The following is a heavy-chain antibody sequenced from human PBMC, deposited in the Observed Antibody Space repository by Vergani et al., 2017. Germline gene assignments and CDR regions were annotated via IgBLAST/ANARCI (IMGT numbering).Heavy chain of an antibody. CDR2: IIPILGIA. Sequence: QVQLVQSGAEVKKPGSSVKVSCKASGGTFSSYTISWVRQAPGQGLEWMGRIIPILGIANYAQKFQGSVTITADKSTSTAYMELSRLRSEDTAVYYCAGEGDDSSGYYRDYWGQGTLVTVSS. D-gene: IGHD3-22*01. V-gene: IGHV1-69*02. CDR1: GGTFSSYT. J-gene: IGHJ4*02. CDR3: AGEGDDSSGYYRDY.